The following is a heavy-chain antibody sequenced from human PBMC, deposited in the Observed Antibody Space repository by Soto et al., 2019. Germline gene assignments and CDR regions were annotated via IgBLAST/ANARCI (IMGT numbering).Heavy chain of an antibody. J-gene: IGHJ4*02. D-gene: IGHD7-27*01. Sequence: QVQLQQWGAGLLKPSETLTLTCAVYGRSFSGYYWNWIRQPPGKGLEWIGEINHSGSTNYNPSLKXRVTISVDTSKNQFSLKLSSVTAADTAVYYCARGWGRIFDYWGQGTLVTVSS. CDR1: GRSFSGYY. CDR2: INHSGST. CDR3: ARGWGRIFDY. V-gene: IGHV4-34*01.